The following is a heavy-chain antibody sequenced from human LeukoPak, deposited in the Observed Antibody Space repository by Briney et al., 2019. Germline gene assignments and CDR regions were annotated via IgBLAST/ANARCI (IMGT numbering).Heavy chain of an antibody. D-gene: IGHD2-15*01. CDR3: ARDTGVVVAAHFDY. Sequence: PGGSLRLSCAASGFTFSSYWMHWVRQAPGKGLEWVANIKQDGSEKYYVDSVKGRFTISRDNAKNSLYLQMNSLRAEDTAVYYCARDTGVVVAAHFDYWGQGTLVTVSS. CDR1: GFTFSSYW. V-gene: IGHV3-7*01. CDR2: IKQDGSEK. J-gene: IGHJ4*02.